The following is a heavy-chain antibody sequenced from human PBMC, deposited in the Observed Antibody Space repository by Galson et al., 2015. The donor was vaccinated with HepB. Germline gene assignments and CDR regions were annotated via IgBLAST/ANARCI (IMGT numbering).Heavy chain of an antibody. Sequence: SVKVSCKASGYTFTSYAMHWVRQAPGQRLEWMGWINAGNGNTKYSQKFQGRVTITRDTSASTAYMEVSSLRSEDTAVYYCARDSSYYGSPSYFFNWFDPWGQATLLTVSS. J-gene: IGHJ5*02. CDR1: GYTFTSYA. CDR3: ARDSSYYGSPSYFFNWFDP. D-gene: IGHD3-10*01. V-gene: IGHV1-3*01. CDR2: INAGNGNT.